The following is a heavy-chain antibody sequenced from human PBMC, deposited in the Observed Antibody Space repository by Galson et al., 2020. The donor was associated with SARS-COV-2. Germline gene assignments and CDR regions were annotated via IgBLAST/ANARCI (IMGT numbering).Heavy chain of an antibody. J-gene: IGHJ3*02. V-gene: IGHV1-69*01. Sequence: KISCKASGGTFSSYAISWVRQAPGQGLEWMGGIIPIFGTANYAQKFQGRVTITADESTSTAYMELSSLRSEDTAVYYCARDRLSHSSGYYRDAFDIWGQGTMVTVSS. CDR3: ARDRLSHSSGYYRDAFDI. CDR2: IIPIFGTA. CDR1: GGTFSSYA. D-gene: IGHD3-22*01.